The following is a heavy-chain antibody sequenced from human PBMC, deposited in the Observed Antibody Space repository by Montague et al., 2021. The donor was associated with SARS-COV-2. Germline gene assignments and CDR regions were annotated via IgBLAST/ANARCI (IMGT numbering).Heavy chain of an antibody. V-gene: IGHV4-34*01. CDR1: GGPLSGYF. J-gene: IGHJ3*01. Sequence: SETLSLTCGVSGGPLSGYFWSWIRQTPGKGMEWIGEISHGGATKYNQTLKSRATVSVDTSRNQFSLKLNSVTAADTGAYYCARAPTFYDGLTGHDSELDVWGRGTMVIVSS. CDR2: ISHGGAT. D-gene: IGHD3-9*01. CDR3: ARAPTFYDGLTGHDSELDV.